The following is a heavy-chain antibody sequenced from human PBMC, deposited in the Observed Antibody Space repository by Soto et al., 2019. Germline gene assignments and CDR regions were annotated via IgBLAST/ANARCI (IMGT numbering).Heavy chain of an antibody. V-gene: IGHV1-69*01. D-gene: IGHD2-8*02. Sequence: QVQLVQSGAEVKKPGSSVKVSCKASGGTFSSYAISWVRQAPGQGLEWMGGIIPIFGTANYAQKFQGRVTITADEYTITGYMELSSLRSEDTAVYYCAREHPWSSTLHWYFDRWGRGTLVTVSS. J-gene: IGHJ2*01. CDR3: AREHPWSSTLHWYFDR. CDR1: GGTFSSYA. CDR2: IIPIFGTA.